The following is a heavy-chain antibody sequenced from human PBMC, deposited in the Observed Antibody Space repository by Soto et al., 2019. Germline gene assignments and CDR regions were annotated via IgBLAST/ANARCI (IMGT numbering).Heavy chain of an antibody. CDR1: GFTFSSYG. J-gene: IGHJ6*02. Sequence: GGSLRLSCAASGFTFSSYGMHWVRQAPGKGLEWVAVIWYDGSNKYYADSVKGRFTISRDNSKNTLYLQMNSLRAEDTAVYYCARDLWGLYYYYGMDVWGQGTTVTVSS. D-gene: IGHD2-21*01. CDR2: IWYDGSNK. CDR3: ARDLWGLYYYYGMDV. V-gene: IGHV3-33*01.